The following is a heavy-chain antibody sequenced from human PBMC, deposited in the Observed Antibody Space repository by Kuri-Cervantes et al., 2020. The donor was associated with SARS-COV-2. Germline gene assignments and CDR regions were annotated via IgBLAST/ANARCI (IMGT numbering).Heavy chain of an antibody. CDR1: GFIFSDYY. Sequence: GESLKISCTASGFIFSDYYMTWIRQAPGKGLEWVSNIGPSGTTKYYADSVKGRFTISRDNAKNSLYLQMNSLRAEDTAVYYCARDGGEQWLVHWEFDYWGQGTLVTVSS. V-gene: IGHV3-11*04. CDR2: IGPSGTTK. CDR3: ARDGGEQWLVHWEFDY. D-gene: IGHD6-19*01. J-gene: IGHJ4*02.